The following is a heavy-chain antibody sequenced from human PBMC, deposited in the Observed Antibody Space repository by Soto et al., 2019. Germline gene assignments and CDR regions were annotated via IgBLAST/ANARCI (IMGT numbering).Heavy chain of an antibody. J-gene: IGHJ4*02. V-gene: IGHV3-30*18. Sequence: ESGGGMVQPGRSLRLSCAASGFTFRNFAMHWVRQAPGKGLEWVAFISYAGSNIYYADSVKGRFTISRDNSRNTLYLQMNSLRAEDTAVYYCAKDRGNFFDYWGQGTQVTVSS. CDR2: ISYAGSNI. CDR1: GFTFRNFA. CDR3: AKDRGNFFDY.